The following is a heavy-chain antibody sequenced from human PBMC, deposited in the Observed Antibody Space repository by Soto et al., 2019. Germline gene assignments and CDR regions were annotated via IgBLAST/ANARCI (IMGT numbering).Heavy chain of an antibody. Sequence: SETLSLTCTVSGGSTSSDNYWSWIRQPPGKGPEWIGHIYYSGNTDYNPSLKSRLAISIDTSKNQFSLKLSSVTAADTAVYFCAREGGESSDGLYYFDSWGQGSLVTVSS. D-gene: IGHD3-16*01. CDR3: AREGGESSDGLYYFDS. V-gene: IGHV4-30-4*01. J-gene: IGHJ4*02. CDR2: IYYSGNT. CDR1: GGSTSSDNY.